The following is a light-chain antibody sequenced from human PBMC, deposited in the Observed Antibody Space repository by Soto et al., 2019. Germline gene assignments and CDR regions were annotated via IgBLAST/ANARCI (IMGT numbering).Light chain of an antibody. Sequence: EIVLTQSPGTLSLSPGERATLSCRASQIINSRYLAWYQQKPGQAPRLLIYGASSRATGIPDRFSGSGSGTDFTLTISRLEPEDFAVYYCQQFGSSPGFTFGPGTIVDIK. J-gene: IGKJ3*01. CDR3: QQFGSSPGFT. CDR2: GAS. V-gene: IGKV3-20*01. CDR1: QIINSRY.